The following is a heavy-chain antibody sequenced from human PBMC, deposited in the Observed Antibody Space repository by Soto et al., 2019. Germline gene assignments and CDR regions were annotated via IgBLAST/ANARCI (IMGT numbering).Heavy chain of an antibody. CDR1: GGSISSGGYY. J-gene: IGHJ3*02. Sequence: SETLSLTCTVSGGSISSGGYYWSWIRQHPVKGLEWIGYIYYSGSTYYNPSLKSRVTISVDTSKNQFSLKLSSVTAADTAVYYCACSGNHSAFDIWGQGTMVTVSS. CDR2: IYYSGST. CDR3: ACSGNHSAFDI. D-gene: IGHD1-26*01. V-gene: IGHV4-31*03.